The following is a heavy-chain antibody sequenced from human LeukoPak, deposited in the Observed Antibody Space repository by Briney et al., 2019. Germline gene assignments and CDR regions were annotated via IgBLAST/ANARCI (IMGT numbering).Heavy chain of an antibody. J-gene: IGHJ5*02. CDR1: GGTFSSYA. V-gene: IGHV1-69*13. CDR3: ARGADGVSSNSRGWFDP. CDR2: IIPIFGTA. Sequence: SVKVSCKASGGTFSSYAISWVRQAPGQGLEWMGGIIPIFGTANYAQKFQGRVTITADESTSTAYMELSSLRSEDTAVYYCARGADGVSSNSRGWFDPWGQGTLVTVSS. D-gene: IGHD2-15*01.